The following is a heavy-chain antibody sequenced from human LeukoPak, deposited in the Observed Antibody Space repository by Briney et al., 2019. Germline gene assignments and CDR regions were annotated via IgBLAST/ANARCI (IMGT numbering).Heavy chain of an antibody. CDR1: GGPISSGGYY. CDR3: ARAIAAAMYNWFDP. D-gene: IGHD6-13*01. V-gene: IGHV4-31*03. CDR2: IYYSGST. J-gene: IGHJ5*02. Sequence: PSQTLSLTCTVSGGPISSGGYYWSWIRQHPGKGLEWIGYIYYSGSTYYNPSLKSRVTISVDTSKNQFSLKLSSVTAADTAVYYCARAIAAAMYNWFDPWGQGTLVTVSS.